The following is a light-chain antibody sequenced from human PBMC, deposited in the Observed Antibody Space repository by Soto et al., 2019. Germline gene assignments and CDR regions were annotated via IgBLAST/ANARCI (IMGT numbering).Light chain of an antibody. Sequence: DIQMTQSPSSLSVPIGARVTLPCRASQGVRSDLGWYQQKPGKAPKLLIYAAFTMQSGVPPRFSGSGSGTEFTLTISSLQPEDFATYYCLQYNNCPWTFGQGTKV. CDR2: AAF. CDR3: LQYNNCPWT. V-gene: IGKV1-17*01. J-gene: IGKJ1*01. CDR1: QGVRSD.